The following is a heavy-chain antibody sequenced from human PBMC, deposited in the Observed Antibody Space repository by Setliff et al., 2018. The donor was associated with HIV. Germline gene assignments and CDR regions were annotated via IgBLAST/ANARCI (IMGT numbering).Heavy chain of an antibody. CDR2: IYTSGST. J-gene: IGHJ3*02. V-gene: IGHV4-61*02. D-gene: IGHD4-17*01. CDR3: ARDREDDGDYVAFDI. CDR1: GGSISSGSYY. Sequence: SETLSLTCTVSGGSISSGSYYWSWIRQPAGKGLEWIGRIYTSGSTNYNPSLKSRVTISVDTSKNQFSLKLSSVTAADTAVYYCARDREDDGDYVAFDIWSQGTMVTVSS.